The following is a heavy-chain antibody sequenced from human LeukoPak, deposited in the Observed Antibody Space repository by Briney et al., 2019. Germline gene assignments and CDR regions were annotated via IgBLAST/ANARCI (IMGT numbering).Heavy chain of an antibody. J-gene: IGHJ6*02. CDR3: ARLQVGYYYYGMDV. Sequence: SETLSLTCTVSGGSISSYYWSWIRQPPGKGLEWIGYIYYSGSTNYNPSLKSRVTISVDTSKNQFSLKLSSATAADTAVYYCARLQVGYYYYGMDVWGQGITVTVSS. CDR2: IYYSGST. V-gene: IGHV4-59*08. D-gene: IGHD3-10*01. CDR1: GGSISSYY.